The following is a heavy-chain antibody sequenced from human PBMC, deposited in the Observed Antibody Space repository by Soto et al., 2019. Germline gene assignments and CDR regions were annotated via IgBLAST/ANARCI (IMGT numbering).Heavy chain of an antibody. Sequence: QVQLVQSGAEVKKSGAAVKISCKTSGFTFTNYYLHWVRQAPGQGLEWMGLINPAPASTNYAEKFQARVTMTRDMSSNTVYMHLGRLTSEDTGIYFCARGGWAGYSSEGGFDLLGQGTHITVSS. CDR3: ARGGWAGYSSEGGFDL. V-gene: IGHV1-46*01. D-gene: IGHD6-19*01. CDR2: INPAPAST. J-gene: IGHJ4*02. CDR1: GFTFTNYY.